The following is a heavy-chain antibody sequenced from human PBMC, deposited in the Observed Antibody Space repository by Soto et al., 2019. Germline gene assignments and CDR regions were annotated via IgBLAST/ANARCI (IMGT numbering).Heavy chain of an antibody. V-gene: IGHV4-34*01. CDR2: INHSGST. J-gene: IGHJ4*02. Sequence: QVQLQQWGAGLLKPSETLSLTCAVYGGSFSGYYWSWIRQPPGKGLEWIGEINHSGSTNDNPSLKCRVTISVYTSKNQFSLKLSSVTAADTAVYYCARDPGVGSSWYYFDYWGQGTLVTVSS. D-gene: IGHD6-13*01. CDR3: ARDPGVGSSWYYFDY. CDR1: GGSFSGYY.